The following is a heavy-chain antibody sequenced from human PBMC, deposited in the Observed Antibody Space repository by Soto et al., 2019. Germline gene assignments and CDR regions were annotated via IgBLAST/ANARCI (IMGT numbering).Heavy chain of an antibody. J-gene: IGHJ3*02. V-gene: IGHV1-69*13. CDR3: ARAPYYYDSSGSPYAGAFDI. D-gene: IGHD3-22*01. CDR1: VGTFRRYA. CDR2: IIPIFGTA. Sequence: GASVKVSCKASVGTFRRYAISWVRQAPGQGLEWMGGIIPIFGTANYAQKFQGRVTITADESTSTAYMELSSLRSEDTAVYYCARAPYYYDSSGSPYAGAFDIWGQGTMVTVSS.